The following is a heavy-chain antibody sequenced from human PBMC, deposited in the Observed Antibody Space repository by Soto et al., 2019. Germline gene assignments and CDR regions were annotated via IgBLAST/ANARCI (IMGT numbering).Heavy chain of an antibody. J-gene: IGHJ4*02. CDR3: ARHHIGYCSGGSCYPGGHYFDY. CDR1: GGTFSSYA. D-gene: IGHD2-15*01. Sequence: GASVKVSCKASGGTFSSYAISWVRQAPGQGLEWMGGIIPIFGTANYAQKFQGRVTITADESTSTAYMELSSLRSEDTAVYYCARHHIGYCSGGSCYPGGHYFDYWGQGTLVTVS. V-gene: IGHV1-69*13. CDR2: IIPIFGTA.